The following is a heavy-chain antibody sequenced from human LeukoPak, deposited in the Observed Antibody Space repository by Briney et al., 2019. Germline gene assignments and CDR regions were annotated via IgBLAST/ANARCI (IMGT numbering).Heavy chain of an antibody. CDR1: GGSISSSSYY. CDR3: ARGQWLERGFFDY. Sequence: TSETLSLTCTVSGGSISSSSYYWGWIRQPPGKGLEWIGSIYYSGSTYYNPSLKSRVTISVDTSKNQFFLKLSSVTAADTAVYYCARGQWLERGFFDYWGQGTLVTVSS. CDR2: IYYSGST. V-gene: IGHV4-39*07. J-gene: IGHJ4*02. D-gene: IGHD6-19*01.